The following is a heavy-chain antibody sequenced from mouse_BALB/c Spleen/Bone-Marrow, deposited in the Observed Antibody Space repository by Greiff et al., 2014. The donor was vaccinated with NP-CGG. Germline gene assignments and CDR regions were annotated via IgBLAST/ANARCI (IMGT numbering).Heavy chain of an antibody. Sequence: VQVVESGAELMKPGASVKISCKATGYTFSSYWIEWVNQRPGHGLEWIGEILPGSGTTHYNEKFKDKATFTADTSSNTAYMQLSSLTSEDSAVYYCARGGYDTPIFAYWGQGTLVTVSA. CDR1: GYTFSSYW. D-gene: IGHD2-3*01. J-gene: IGHJ3*01. CDR2: ILPGSGTT. CDR3: ARGGYDTPIFAY. V-gene: IGHV1-9*01.